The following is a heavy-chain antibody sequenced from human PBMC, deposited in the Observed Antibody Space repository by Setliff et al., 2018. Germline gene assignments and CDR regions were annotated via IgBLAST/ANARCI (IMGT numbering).Heavy chain of an antibody. J-gene: IGHJ4*02. Sequence: SETLSLTCTVSGASVSGNSYYWGWIRQPPGKGLEWIASTYYSGNTYYNPSLKSRVTLSVGTSKNQFSLKLTSVTAADTAVYYCARAPRYFDPTGSYFDFWGQGTLVTVSS. CDR1: GASVSGNSYY. CDR2: TYYSGNT. CDR3: ARAPRYFDPTGSYFDF. V-gene: IGHV4-39*07. D-gene: IGHD3-22*01.